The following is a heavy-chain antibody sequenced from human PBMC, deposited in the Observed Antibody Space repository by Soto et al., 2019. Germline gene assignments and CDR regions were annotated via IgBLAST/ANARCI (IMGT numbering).Heavy chain of an antibody. Sequence: EVQLLESGGGLVQPGGSLRLSCAASGFIFSSYAMSWVRQAPGKGLEWVSAISGSGTTAYYADSVKGRFTFSRDNSKKTMSLQMNSLRAEDTAVYYCAKPTDGWFSAFEIWGQGTMVNVSS. CDR3: AKPTDGWFSAFEI. J-gene: IGHJ3*02. D-gene: IGHD6-19*01. V-gene: IGHV3-23*01. CDR2: ISGSGTTA. CDR1: GFIFSSYA.